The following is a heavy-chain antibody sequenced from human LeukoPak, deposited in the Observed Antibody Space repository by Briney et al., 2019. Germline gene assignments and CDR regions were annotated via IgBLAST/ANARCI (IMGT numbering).Heavy chain of an antibody. CDR3: ARDAEYCSGGSCYAYYFDY. J-gene: IGHJ4*02. Sequence: SETLSLTCTVSGGSISSSSYYWSWIRQPPGKGLEWIGSIYYSGSTNYNPSLKSRVTISVDTSKNHFSLRLSSVTAADTAVYYCARDAEYCSGGSCYAYYFDYWGQGTLVTVSS. CDR1: GGSISSSSYY. CDR2: IYYSGST. V-gene: IGHV4-61*03. D-gene: IGHD2-15*01.